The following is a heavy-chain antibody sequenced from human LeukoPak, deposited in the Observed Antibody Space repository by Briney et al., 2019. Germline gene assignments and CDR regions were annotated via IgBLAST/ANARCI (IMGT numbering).Heavy chain of an antibody. CDR3: ARVPYYDILTGAFDI. V-gene: IGHV3-48*03. D-gene: IGHD3-9*01. CDR1: GFTFSSYE. J-gene: IGHJ3*02. Sequence: GGSLRLSCAASGFTFSSYEMNWVRQAPGKGLEWVSYISSSGSTIYYADSVKGRFTISRDNAKNSLYLQMNSLRAEDTALYYCARVPYYDILTGAFDIWGQGTMVTVSS. CDR2: ISSSGSTI.